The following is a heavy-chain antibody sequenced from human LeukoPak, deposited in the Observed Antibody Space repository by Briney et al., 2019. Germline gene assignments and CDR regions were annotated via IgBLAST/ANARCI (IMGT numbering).Heavy chain of an antibody. CDR1: GFTFSSYE. CDR3: TTDHVGATVEFDS. Sequence: GGSLRLSCAASGFTFSSYEMNWVRQAPGEGLEWISYISSSGSSVKYADSVKGRFTISRDNAKNSLYLQMDSLRAEDTAIYYCTTDHVGATVEFDSWGQGTLVTVSS. J-gene: IGHJ4*02. D-gene: IGHD1-26*01. CDR2: ISSSGSSV. V-gene: IGHV3-48*03.